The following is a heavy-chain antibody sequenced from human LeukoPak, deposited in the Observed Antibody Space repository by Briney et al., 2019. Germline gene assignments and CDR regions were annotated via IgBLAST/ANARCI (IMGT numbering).Heavy chain of an antibody. CDR2: IYPGDSDT. J-gene: IGHJ6*03. CDR1: GYSFTSYW. V-gene: IGHV5-51*01. Sequence: GESLKISWKGSGYSFTSYWIGWVRQMPGKGLEWMGIIYPGDSDTRYSPSFQGQVPITADKSISNAYLQWSSLKASDTAMYYCARLGLGGSYYMDVWGKGTTVPVSS. CDR3: ARLGLGGSYYMDV. D-gene: IGHD3-16*01.